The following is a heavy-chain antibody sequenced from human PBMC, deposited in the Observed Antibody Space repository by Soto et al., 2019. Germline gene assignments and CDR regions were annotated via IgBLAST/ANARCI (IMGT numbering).Heavy chain of an antibody. V-gene: IGHV1-18*01. CDR2: ITTDKGKT. J-gene: IGHJ4*02. Sequence: QVQLVQSGPEVKKPGASVKVSCKTSGYTFTSYGISWVRQAPGQGLEWMGWITTDKGKTTYAQKFQGRVTMTTDTSTSTGYMELRSLRSGDTAVYYCATRSPAFDYWGQGTLVTVSS. CDR3: ATRSPAFDY. CDR1: GYTFTSYG.